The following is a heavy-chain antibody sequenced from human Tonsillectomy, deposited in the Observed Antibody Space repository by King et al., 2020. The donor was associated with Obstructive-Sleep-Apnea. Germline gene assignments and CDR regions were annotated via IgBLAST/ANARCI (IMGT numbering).Heavy chain of an antibody. J-gene: IGHJ4*02. CDR1: GGSIGSGGYY. CDR3: ARSGFVAVAGFDY. CDR2: IYYSGTT. D-gene: IGHD6-19*01. Sequence: QLQESGPGLVKPSQTLSLTCTVSGGSIGSGGYYWGWIRQHPGKGLGWIGYIYYSGTTYYNPSRKSRVTISVDTSKNQFSLNLNSVTAADTAVYYCARSGFVAVAGFDYWGQGTLVTVSS. V-gene: IGHV4-31*03.